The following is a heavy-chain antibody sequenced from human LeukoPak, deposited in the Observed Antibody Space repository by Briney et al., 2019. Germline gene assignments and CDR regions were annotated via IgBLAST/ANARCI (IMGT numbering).Heavy chain of an antibody. V-gene: IGHV5-51*01. Sequence: GESLKISCEVSGETFASNWIGWVRQMPGKGLEWMGIIYPGDSDTRYSPSFQGQVTISAEKSISTAYLQWNSLKASDTAMYYCARLGSRRGYNWGDLWGQGTLVSVSS. CDR2: IYPGDSDT. CDR3: ARLGSRRGYNWGDL. J-gene: IGHJ5*02. CDR1: GETFASNW. D-gene: IGHD5-24*01.